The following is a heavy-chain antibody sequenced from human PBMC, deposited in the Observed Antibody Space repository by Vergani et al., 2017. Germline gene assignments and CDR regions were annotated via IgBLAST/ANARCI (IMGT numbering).Heavy chain of an antibody. CDR1: GFPFSTYG. V-gene: IGHV3-33*01. CDR3: ARYLRLLYNRFGP. D-gene: IGHD1-14*01. J-gene: IGHJ5*02. Sequence: QVQLVESGGGVVQPGESLRLSCAASGFPFSTYGMHWVRQAPGKGLEWVAVTWYDGNNKQYADSVKGRFTISRYNSKSTMYLQMNSLRDEDTGVYYCARYLRLLYNRFGPWGQGTLVTVSS. CDR2: TWYDGNNK.